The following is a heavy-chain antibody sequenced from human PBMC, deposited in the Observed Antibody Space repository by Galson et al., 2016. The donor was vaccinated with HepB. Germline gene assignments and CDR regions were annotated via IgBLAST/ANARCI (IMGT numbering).Heavy chain of an antibody. CDR3: ASAPLEMATIPRGYFAY. J-gene: IGHJ4*02. CDR2: IWFDGSNK. CDR1: GFTFSSYG. D-gene: IGHD5-24*01. V-gene: IGHV3-33*03. Sequence: SLRLSCAASGFTFSSYGMHWVRQAPGKGLEWVAVIWFDGSNKNYVDSVRGRFTISRNNSKNTLYLQMNSLRAEDTAVYYCASAPLEMATIPRGYFAYWGQGTLVTVSS.